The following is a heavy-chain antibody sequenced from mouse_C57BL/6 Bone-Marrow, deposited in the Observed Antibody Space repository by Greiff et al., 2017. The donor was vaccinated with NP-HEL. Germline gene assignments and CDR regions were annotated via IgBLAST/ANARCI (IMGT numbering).Heavy chain of an antibody. Sequence: QVQLQQPGAELVRPGTSVKLSCKASGYTFTSYWMHWVKQRPGQGLEWIGVIDPSDSYTNYNQKFKGKATLTVDTSSSTAYMQLSSLTSEDSAVYYCAATVVAPFDYWGQGTTLTVSS. D-gene: IGHD1-1*01. J-gene: IGHJ2*01. CDR2: IDPSDSYT. V-gene: IGHV1-59*01. CDR1: GYTFTSYW. CDR3: AATVVAPFDY.